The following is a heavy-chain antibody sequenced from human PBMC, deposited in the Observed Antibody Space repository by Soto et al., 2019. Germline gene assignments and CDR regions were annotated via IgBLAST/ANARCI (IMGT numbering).Heavy chain of an antibody. CDR2: INHSGST. CDR3: ARAALSLRYGMDV. Sequence: SETLSLTCAVYGGSFSGYYWSWIRQPPGKGLEWIGEINHSGSTNYNPSLKSRVTISVDTSKNQFSLKLSSVTAADTAVYYCARAALSLRYGMDVWGQGTTVTVS. CDR1: GGSFSGYY. D-gene: IGHD2-2*01. J-gene: IGHJ6*02. V-gene: IGHV4-34*01.